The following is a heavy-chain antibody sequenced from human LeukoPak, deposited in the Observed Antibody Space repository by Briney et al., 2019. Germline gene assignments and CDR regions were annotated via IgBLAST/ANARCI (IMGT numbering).Heavy chain of an antibody. V-gene: IGHV5-51*01. D-gene: IGHD2-2*01. CDR2: IYPGDSDT. J-gene: IGHJ6*03. CDR3: ARPALYCSSTVCPPYMDV. Sequence: GESLKISCKASGYTFTGDWIGWVRQMPGKGLEWMGIIYPGDSDTKYNAPFEGQVTISADKSISTAYLQWGSLKASDTATYYCARPALYCSSTVCPPYMDVWGKGTTVTVSS. CDR1: GYTFTGDW.